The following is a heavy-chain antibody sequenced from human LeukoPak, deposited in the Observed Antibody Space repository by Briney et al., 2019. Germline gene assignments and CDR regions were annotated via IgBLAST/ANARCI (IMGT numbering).Heavy chain of an antibody. V-gene: IGHV3-7*01. D-gene: IGHD2-15*01. CDR3: ARGLYLDY. J-gene: IGHJ4*02. CDR1: GFTFSNCW. CDR2: IKQDGSEK. Sequence: GGSLRLSCAASGFTFSNCWMSWIRQAPGKGLEWVANIKQDGSEKYYVDSVKGRFTISRDNAKNSLYLQMNSLRAEDTAVYYCARGLYLDYWGQGTLVTVSS.